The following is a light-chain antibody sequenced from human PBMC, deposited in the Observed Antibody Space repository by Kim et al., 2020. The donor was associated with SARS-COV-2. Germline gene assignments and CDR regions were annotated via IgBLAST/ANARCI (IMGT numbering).Light chain of an antibody. CDR1: QSVANDR. V-gene: IGKV3-20*01. CDR3: QQYGSL. Sequence: PGKSTARSDRARQSVANDRLAWYQHNHGQAPRLLIYGASSRADGIRDRFSGSGSGTDFTLTISRLEPEDSAVYYWQQYGSLFGQGTKLEIK. J-gene: IGKJ2*01. CDR2: GAS.